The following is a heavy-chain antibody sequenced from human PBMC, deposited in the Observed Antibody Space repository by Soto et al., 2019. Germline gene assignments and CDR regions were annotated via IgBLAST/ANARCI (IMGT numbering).Heavy chain of an antibody. Sequence: QVQLVQSGAEVKKPGASVKGSCKASGYTFTSYGISWVRQAPGQGLEWMGWISAYNGNTNYAQKLQGRVTMTTDTSTSTAYMELRSLSSDDTAVYYCAIELRVSEATSTLRIVTKRNYGSGSCSGFDPWGQGTLVTVSS. CDR2: ISAYNGNT. V-gene: IGHV1-18*01. J-gene: IGHJ5*02. CDR3: AIELRVSEATSTLRIVTKRNYGSGSCSGFDP. CDR1: GYTFTSYG. D-gene: IGHD3-10*01.